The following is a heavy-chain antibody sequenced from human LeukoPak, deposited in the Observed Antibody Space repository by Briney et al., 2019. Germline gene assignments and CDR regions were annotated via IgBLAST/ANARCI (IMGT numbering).Heavy chain of an antibody. Sequence: PSETLSLTCAVSGVSISSSEWWIWVRQPPGQGLEWIGEINRAGRTRYNPSLKSRVTMSMDYSKNQFSLNVSSVTAADTAIYYCGKTDIYFNPIDYWGPGSLVTVS. CDR3: GKTDIYFNPIDY. J-gene: IGHJ4*02. D-gene: IGHD3-9*01. CDR1: GVSISSSEW. V-gene: IGHV4-4*02. CDR2: INRAGRT.